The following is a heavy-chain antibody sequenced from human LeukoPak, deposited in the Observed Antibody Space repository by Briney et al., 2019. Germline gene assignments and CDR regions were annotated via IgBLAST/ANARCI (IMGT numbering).Heavy chain of an antibody. CDR2: ISSSSSTI. Sequence: GGSLRLSCAASGFTFSSYSMNWVRQAPGKGLEWVSYISSSSSTIYYADSVKGRFTISRDNGKNSLYLQMNSLRAEDTAVYYCARSFSDLWNGYHYYYYYMDVWGKGTTVTVPS. J-gene: IGHJ6*03. V-gene: IGHV3-48*01. CDR3: ARSFSDLWNGYHYYYYYMDV. D-gene: IGHD3-3*01. CDR1: GFTFSSYS.